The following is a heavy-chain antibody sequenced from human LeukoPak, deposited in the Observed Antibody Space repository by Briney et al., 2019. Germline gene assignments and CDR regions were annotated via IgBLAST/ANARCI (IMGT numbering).Heavy chain of an antibody. CDR2: IYYSVST. D-gene: IGHD3-10*01. CDR1: GGSISSYY. J-gene: IGHJ6*02. Sequence: SETLSLTCTVSGGSISSYYWSWIRQPPGKGLEWIGYIYYSVSTNYNPSLKSRVTISVDTSKNQFSLKLSSVTAADTAVYYCARDLTMVRGVSYYYYGMDVWGQGTAVTVSS. V-gene: IGHV4-59*01. CDR3: ARDLTMVRGVSYYYYGMDV.